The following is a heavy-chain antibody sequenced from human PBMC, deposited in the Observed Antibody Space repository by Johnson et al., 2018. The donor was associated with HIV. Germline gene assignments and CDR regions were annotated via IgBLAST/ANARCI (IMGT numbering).Heavy chain of an antibody. V-gene: IGHV3-30*18. J-gene: IGHJ3*02. CDR2: ISYDGSNK. CDR3: AKDIAARHDAFDI. Sequence: QMMLVESGGGVVQPGRSLRLSCAASGFTFSSYGMHWVRQAPGKGLEWVAVISYDGSNKYYADSVKGRFTISRDNSKNTLYLQMNSLRAEDTALYYCAKDIAARHDAFDIWGQGTMVTVSS. D-gene: IGHD6-6*01. CDR1: GFTFSSYG.